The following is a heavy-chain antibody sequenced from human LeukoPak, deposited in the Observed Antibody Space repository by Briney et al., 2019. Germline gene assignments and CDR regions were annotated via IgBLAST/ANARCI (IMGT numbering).Heavy chain of an antibody. V-gene: IGHV3-30*03. J-gene: IGHJ3*02. D-gene: IGHD3-10*01. Sequence: GRSLRLSCAASGFTFSSYGMHWVRQAPGKGPEWVAVISYDGSNKYYADSVKGRFTISRDNSKNTLYLQMNSLRAEDTAVYYCAREPGIGYAFDIWGQGTMVTVSS. CDR3: AREPGIGYAFDI. CDR1: GFTFSSYG. CDR2: ISYDGSNK.